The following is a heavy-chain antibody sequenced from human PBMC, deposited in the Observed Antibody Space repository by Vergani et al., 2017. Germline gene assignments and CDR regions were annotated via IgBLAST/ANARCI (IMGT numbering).Heavy chain of an antibody. V-gene: IGHV4-61*02. CDR3: ARCLEYGDLHFDY. D-gene: IGHD4-17*01. CDR2: IYTSGSS. CDR1: GGSISSGSYY. J-gene: IGHJ4*02. Sequence: QVQLQESGPGLVKPSQTLSLTCTVSGGSISSGSYYWSWFRQPAGKGLEWIGRIYTSGSSNYNPSLKSRVTITVDTSKNQFSLKRGSGTAADTVVYYCARCLEYGDLHFDYWSEGSLRTVSS.